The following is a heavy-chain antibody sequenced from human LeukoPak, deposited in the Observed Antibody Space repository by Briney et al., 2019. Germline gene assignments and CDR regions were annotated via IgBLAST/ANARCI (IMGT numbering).Heavy chain of an antibody. CDR1: GYTFTSYG. CDR2: ISAYNGNT. CDR3: ARLRDYGDYYDAFDI. J-gene: IGHJ3*02. V-gene: IGHV1-18*01. D-gene: IGHD4-17*01. Sequence: ASVKVSCKASGYTFTSYGISWVRQAPGQGLEWMGWISAYNGNTNYAQKLQGRVTMTTDTSTSTAYMELGSLGSDDTAVYYCARLRDYGDYYDAFDIWGQGTMVTVSS.